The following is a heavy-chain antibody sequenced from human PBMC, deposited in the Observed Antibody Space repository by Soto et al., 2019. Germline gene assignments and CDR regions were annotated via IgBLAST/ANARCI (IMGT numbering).Heavy chain of an antibody. CDR2: IYYSGST. D-gene: IGHD3-16*01. CDR3: ARGYYSSGWFDP. Sequence: PSETLSLTCSVSGGSISSSSYYWGWLRQPPGKGLEWIGSIYYSGSTYYNPSLESRVTISVDTSKNQFSLKLSSMTATDTAVYYCARGYYSSGWFDPWGQGTLVTVSS. J-gene: IGHJ5*02. CDR1: GGSISSSSYY. V-gene: IGHV4-39*01.